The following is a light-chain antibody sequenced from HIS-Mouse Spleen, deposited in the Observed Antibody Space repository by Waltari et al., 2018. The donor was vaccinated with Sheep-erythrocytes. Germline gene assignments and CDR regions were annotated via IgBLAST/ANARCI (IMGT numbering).Light chain of an antibody. Sequence: SSELTQPPSVSVSPGPTASITCSGDKLGDKYACWYQQKPGQSPVLVIYQHTKRPSGIPERFSGSNSGNTANLTISGTQAMDEADYYCQAWDSSIVVFGGGTKLTVL. CDR2: QHT. CDR1: KLGDKY. CDR3: QAWDSSIVV. V-gene: IGLV3-1*01. J-gene: IGLJ2*01.